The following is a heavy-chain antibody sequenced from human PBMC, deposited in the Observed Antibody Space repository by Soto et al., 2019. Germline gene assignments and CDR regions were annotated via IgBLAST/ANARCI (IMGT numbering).Heavy chain of an antibody. V-gene: IGHV4-31*03. D-gene: IGHD5-18*01. CDR1: GGSLSSATYY. J-gene: IGHJ4*02. Sequence: PSETLSLTCPVSGGSLSSATYYLSWIRQHPGKGLEWIGYISHSGSTYYNPSLKSRVIISVDTSKNQFSLSLTSVTAADTAVYYCAREYTYGSNFFDCWGQGALVTVSS. CDR3: AREYTYGSNFFDC. CDR2: ISHSGST.